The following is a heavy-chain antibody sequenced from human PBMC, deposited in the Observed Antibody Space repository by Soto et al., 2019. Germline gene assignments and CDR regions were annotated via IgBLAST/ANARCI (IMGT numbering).Heavy chain of an antibody. CDR3: ARDLVSSGWSWFDP. V-gene: IGHV3-11*01. CDR1: GFTFSDYY. D-gene: IGHD6-19*01. J-gene: IGHJ5*02. CDR2: ISSSGSTI. Sequence: PGGSLRLSCAASGFTFSDYYMSWIRQAPGKGLEWVSYISSSGSTIYYADSVRGRFTISRDNAENSLYLQMNSLRAEDTAVYYCARDLVSSGWSWFDPWRQGTLVTVCS.